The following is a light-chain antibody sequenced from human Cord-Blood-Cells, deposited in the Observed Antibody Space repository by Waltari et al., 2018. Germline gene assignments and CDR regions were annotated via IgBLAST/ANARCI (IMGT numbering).Light chain of an antibody. Sequence: EIVMTQSPATLSVSPGERATLSCRAGQSVSSNLSWYSQKPGQAPRFLIYGASTRATGIPARFSGSGSGTEFTLTISSLQSEDFAVYYCQQYNNWPRTFGQGTKVEIK. CDR3: QQYNNWPRT. J-gene: IGKJ1*01. CDR1: QSVSSN. V-gene: IGKV3-15*01. CDR2: GAS.